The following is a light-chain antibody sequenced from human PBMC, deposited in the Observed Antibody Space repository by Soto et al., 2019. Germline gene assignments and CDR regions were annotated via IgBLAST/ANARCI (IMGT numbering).Light chain of an antibody. Sequence: QSALTKPPSASGSPGQSVTISCTGTSSDVGGYNYVSWYQQHPGKAPKLMIYEVSKRPSGVPDRFSGSKSVNTASLTVSGLQAEDEADYYCSSYAGSNNYVFGTGTKLTVL. CDR3: SSYAGSNNYV. V-gene: IGLV2-8*01. CDR2: EVS. J-gene: IGLJ1*01. CDR1: SSDVGGYNY.